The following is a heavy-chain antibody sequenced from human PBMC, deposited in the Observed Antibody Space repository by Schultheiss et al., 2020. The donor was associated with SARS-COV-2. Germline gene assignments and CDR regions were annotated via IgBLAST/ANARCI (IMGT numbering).Heavy chain of an antibody. CDR2: INHSGST. J-gene: IGHJ4*02. D-gene: IGHD2-2*01. Sequence: ESLKISCAVYGGSFSGYYWSWIRQPPGKGLEWIGEINHSGSTNYNPSLKSRVTISVDTSKNQFSLKLSSVTAADTAVYYCARDRHIVVVPAATFDYWGQGTLVTVSS. V-gene: IGHV4-34*01. CDR1: GGSFSGYY. CDR3: ARDRHIVVVPAATFDY.